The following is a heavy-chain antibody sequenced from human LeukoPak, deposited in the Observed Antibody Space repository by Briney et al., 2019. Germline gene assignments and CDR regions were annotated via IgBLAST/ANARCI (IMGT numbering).Heavy chain of an antibody. V-gene: IGHV4-39*01. CDR2: IYYSGST. J-gene: IGHJ4*02. CDR1: GGSISSSSYY. Sequence: SETLSLTCTVSGGSISSSSYYWGWIRQPPGKGLEWIGSIYYSGSTYYNPSLKSRVTISVNTSKNQFSLKLSSVTAADTAVYYCASVVGATRVAYWGQGTLVTVSS. D-gene: IGHD1-26*01. CDR3: ASVVGATRVAY.